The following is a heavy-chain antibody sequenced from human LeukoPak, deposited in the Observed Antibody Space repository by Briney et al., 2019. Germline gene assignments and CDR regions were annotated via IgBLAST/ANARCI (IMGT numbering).Heavy chain of an antibody. CDR3: ARNPVAAVVVPAAPDLWYYYYYMDV. D-gene: IGHD2-2*01. CDR2: IIPIFGTT. Sequence: SVKVSCKASGYTFTGYYMHWVRQAPGQGLEWMGGIIPIFGTTHYAQKFQGSVTITTDESTSTAYMELSSLRSEDTAAYYCARNPVAAVVVPAAPDLWYYYYYMDVWGKGTTVTVSS. V-gene: IGHV1-69*05. J-gene: IGHJ6*03. CDR1: GYTFTGYY.